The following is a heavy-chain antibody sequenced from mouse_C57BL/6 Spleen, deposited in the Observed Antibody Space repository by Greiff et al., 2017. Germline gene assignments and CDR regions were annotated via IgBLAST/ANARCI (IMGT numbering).Heavy chain of an antibody. CDR1: GFTFSDYG. CDR2: ISSGSSTI. J-gene: IGHJ2*01. CDR3: ARNYGNYHYFDY. D-gene: IGHD2-1*01. V-gene: IGHV5-17*01. Sequence: EVQLVESGGGLVKPGGSLKLSCAASGFTFSDYGMHWVRQAPEKGLEWVAYISSGSSTIYYADTVKGRFTISSDNAKNTLFLQMTSLRSEDTAMYSCARNYGNYHYFDYWGQGTTLTVSS.